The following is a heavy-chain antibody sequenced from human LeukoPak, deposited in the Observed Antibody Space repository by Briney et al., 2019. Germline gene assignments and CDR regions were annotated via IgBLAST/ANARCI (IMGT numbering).Heavy chain of an antibody. CDR2: IYYSGST. CDR1: GGSISSGDYY. V-gene: IGHV4-31*03. CDR3: ARAATYYDFWSGYYRFNWFDP. J-gene: IGHJ5*02. D-gene: IGHD3-3*01. Sequence: SETLSLTCTVSGGSISSGDYYWSWIRQHPGKGLEWIGYIYYSGSTYYNPSLKSRVTISVDTSKNQFSLKLSSVTAADTAVYYCARAATYYDFWSGYYRFNWFDPWGQGTLVTVSS.